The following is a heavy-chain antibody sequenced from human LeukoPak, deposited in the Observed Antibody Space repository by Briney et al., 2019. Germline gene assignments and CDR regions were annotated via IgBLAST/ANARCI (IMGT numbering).Heavy chain of an antibody. V-gene: IGHV3-23*01. CDR3: ARDRWDCSGGSCYDYYYYYGMDV. Sequence: GGSLRLSCAASGFTFNSYAMSWVRQAPGKGQEWVSHISASGGSTDYADSVKGRFTISRDNSKNTLFLQMNSLRAEDTAVYYCARDRWDCSGGSCYDYYYYYGMDVWGQGTTVTVSS. D-gene: IGHD2-15*01. CDR2: ISASGGST. CDR1: GFTFNSYA. J-gene: IGHJ6*02.